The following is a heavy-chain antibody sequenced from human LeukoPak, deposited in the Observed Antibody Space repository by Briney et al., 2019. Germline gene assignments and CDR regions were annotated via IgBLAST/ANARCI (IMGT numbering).Heavy chain of an antibody. V-gene: IGHV3-7*03. Sequence: GGSLRLSCAASGFTFSNNAMSWVRQGPGKGLEWVASINHNGNVNYYVDSVKGRFTISRDNAKNSLYLQMSNLRAEDTAVYFCARGGGLDVWGQGATVTVSS. CDR3: ARGGGLDV. J-gene: IGHJ6*02. D-gene: IGHD3-16*01. CDR1: GFTFSNNA. CDR2: INHNGNVN.